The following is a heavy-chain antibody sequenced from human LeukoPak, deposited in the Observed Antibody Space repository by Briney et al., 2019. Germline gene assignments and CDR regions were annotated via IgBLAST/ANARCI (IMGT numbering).Heavy chain of an antibody. CDR1: GGSISSGSYY. CDR2: IYTSGST. V-gene: IGHV4-61*02. CDR3: ARDSYY. Sequence: SETLSLTCTVSGGSISSGSYYWSWIRQPAGKGLEWIGRIYTSGSTNYNPSLKSRVTISVDTSKNQFSLKLSSVTAADTAVYYCARDSYYWGQGTLVTVSS. D-gene: IGHD2-15*01. J-gene: IGHJ4*02.